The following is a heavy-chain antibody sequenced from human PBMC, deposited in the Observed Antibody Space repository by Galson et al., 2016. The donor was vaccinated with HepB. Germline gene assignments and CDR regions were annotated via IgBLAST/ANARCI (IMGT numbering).Heavy chain of an antibody. CDR3: ARGGTASALDY. CDR1: GYTFTGYQ. CDR2: INPNSGVT. J-gene: IGHJ4*02. V-gene: IGHV1-2*02. D-gene: IGHD3-16*01. Sequence: SVKVSCKASGYTFTGYQVHWVRQAPGQGLEWMGWINPNSGVTIYAQKFQGRVTMTRDTSTNAAHMEVSSLTSDDTGVYYCARGGTASALDYWGQGTLVTVSS.